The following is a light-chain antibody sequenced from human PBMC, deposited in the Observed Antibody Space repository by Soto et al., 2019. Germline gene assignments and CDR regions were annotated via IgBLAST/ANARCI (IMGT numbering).Light chain of an antibody. V-gene: IGKV3-20*01. Sequence: EIVLTQSPATLSLSPGERATLSCRASQSVSSYLAWYQQKPGQAPRLLIYDASNRATGIPARFSGSGSGTDFTLTISRLEPEDFAVYYCQQYGSSPLTFGGGTKVEI. CDR1: QSVSSY. CDR3: QQYGSSPLT. CDR2: DAS. J-gene: IGKJ4*01.